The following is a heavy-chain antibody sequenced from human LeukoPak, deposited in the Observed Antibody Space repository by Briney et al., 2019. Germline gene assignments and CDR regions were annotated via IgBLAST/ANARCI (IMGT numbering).Heavy chain of an antibody. CDR3: AKESTVTPGNVNWFDP. J-gene: IGHJ5*02. D-gene: IGHD4-17*01. Sequence: GGSLRLSCAASGFTFSSYVMHWVRQAPGKGLEWVAIISYDGSNEYYADSVKGRFTISRDNSKNTLYLRMKSLRGEDTAIYFCAKESTVTPGNVNWFDPWGQGTLVTVSS. CDR1: GFTFSSYV. V-gene: IGHV3-30*04. CDR2: ISYDGSNE.